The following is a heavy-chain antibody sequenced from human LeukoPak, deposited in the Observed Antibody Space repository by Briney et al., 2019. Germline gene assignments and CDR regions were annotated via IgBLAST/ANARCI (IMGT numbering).Heavy chain of an antibody. Sequence: SETLSLTCAVYGGSFSGYYWSWIRQPPGKGLEWIGEINHSGSTNYNPSLKSRVTISVDTSKNQFSLKLSSVTAADTAVYYCARHGAVVGGGSVSYYFDYWGQGTLVTVSS. CDR2: INHSGST. CDR1: GGSFSGYY. CDR3: ARHGAVVGGGSVSYYFDY. D-gene: IGHD1-26*01. J-gene: IGHJ4*02. V-gene: IGHV4-34*01.